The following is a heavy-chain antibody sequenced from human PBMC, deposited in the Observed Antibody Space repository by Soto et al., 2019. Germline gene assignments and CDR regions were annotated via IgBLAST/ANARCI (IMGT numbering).Heavy chain of an antibody. CDR1: GGTFSSYA. V-gene: IGHV1-69*06. CDR2: IIPIFGTA. CDR3: ARVVVAATVWFDP. J-gene: IGHJ5*02. Sequence: SVKVSCKASGGTFSSYAISWVRQAPGQGLEWMGGIIPIFGTANYAQKFQGRVTITADKSTSTAYMELSSLRSEDTAVYYCARVVVAATVWFDPWGQRTLVTVSS. D-gene: IGHD2-15*01.